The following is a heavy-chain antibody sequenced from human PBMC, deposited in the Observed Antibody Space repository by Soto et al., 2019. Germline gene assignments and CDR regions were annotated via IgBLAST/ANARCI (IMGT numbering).Heavy chain of an antibody. CDR3: APAIILTYAMDV. J-gene: IGHJ6*02. CDR2: IYYSGST. D-gene: IGHD2-2*01. V-gene: IGHV4-31*03. CDR1: GGSISSGGYY. Sequence: QVQLQESGPGLVKPSQTLSLTCTVSGGSISSGGYYWSWIRQHPGKGLEWIGYIYYSGSTYYNPSLKSRVIISVDTSKNQFSLKQSSVTAAHPALYYCAPAIILTYAMDVWGQGTTVTVSS.